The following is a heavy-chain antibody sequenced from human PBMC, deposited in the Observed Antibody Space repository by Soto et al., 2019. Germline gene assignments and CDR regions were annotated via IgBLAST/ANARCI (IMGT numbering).Heavy chain of an antibody. Sequence: GGPLRLYCAASGCTFSNYAVTWVRQAPGKGLEWVSTISGSGGSTYYADSVKGRFTISRDNSKNTLYLQMNSLRAEDTAVYYCAKDQGSSWYEIDYWGQGTLVTVSS. J-gene: IGHJ4*02. CDR3: AKDQGSSWYEIDY. D-gene: IGHD6-13*01. CDR1: GCTFSNYA. V-gene: IGHV3-23*01. CDR2: ISGSGGST.